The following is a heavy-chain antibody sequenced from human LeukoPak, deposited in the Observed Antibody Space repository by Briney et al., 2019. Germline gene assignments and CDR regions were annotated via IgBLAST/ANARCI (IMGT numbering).Heavy chain of an antibody. D-gene: IGHD2-15*01. V-gene: IGHV3-23*01. CDR1: GFTFSSYA. CDR3: AKEAEDIVVVVAATPVNWFDP. J-gene: IGHJ5*02. CDR2: ISGSGGST. Sequence: GRSLRLSCAASGFTFSSYAMSWVRQAPGKGLEWVSAISGSGGSTYYADSVKGRFTISRDNSKNTLYLQMNSLRAEDTAVYYCAKEAEDIVVVVAATPVNWFDPWGQGTLVTVSS.